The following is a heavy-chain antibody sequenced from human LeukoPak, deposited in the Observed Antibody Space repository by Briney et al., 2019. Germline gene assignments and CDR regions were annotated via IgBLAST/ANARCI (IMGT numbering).Heavy chain of an antibody. CDR3: SKRITGTSWFDP. CDR2: ITSTGGRT. CDR1: GFTFSNYA. V-gene: IGHV3-23*01. D-gene: IGHD1-7*01. Sequence: PGGSLRLSCAASGFTFSNYAMSWVRQAPGKGLEWVSSITSTGGRTYYTDSVKGRFTVSRDNSKNTLYLQMNSLRAEDTAVYYCSKRITGTSWFDPWGQGSLVTVSS. J-gene: IGHJ5*02.